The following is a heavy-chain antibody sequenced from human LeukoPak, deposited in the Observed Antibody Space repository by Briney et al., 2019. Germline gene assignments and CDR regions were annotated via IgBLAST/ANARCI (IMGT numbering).Heavy chain of an antibody. CDR1: GGSFSGYF. D-gene: IGHD3-22*01. J-gene: IGHJ4*02. V-gene: IGHV4-34*01. Sequence: SETLSLTCAVYGGSFSGYFWSWIRQPPGKGLEWIGEINHSGSTNYNPSLKSRVTISVDTSKNQFSLKLSSVTAADTAVYYCARDGTPYYDDNGGYYLFDYWGQGTLVTVSS. CDR2: INHSGST. CDR3: ARDGTPYYDDNGGYYLFDY.